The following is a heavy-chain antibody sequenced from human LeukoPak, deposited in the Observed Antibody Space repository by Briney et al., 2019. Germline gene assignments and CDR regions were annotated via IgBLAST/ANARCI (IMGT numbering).Heavy chain of an antibody. J-gene: IGHJ4*02. D-gene: IGHD5-18*01. Sequence: ASVRVSCKASGYTFTSYGISWVRQAPGQGLEWMGWISAYNGNTNYAQKLQGRVTMTTDTSTSTAYMELRSLRSDDTAVYYCARDVDTAYYFDYWGQGTLVTVSS. CDR1: GYTFTSYG. CDR3: ARDVDTAYYFDY. CDR2: ISAYNGNT. V-gene: IGHV1-18*01.